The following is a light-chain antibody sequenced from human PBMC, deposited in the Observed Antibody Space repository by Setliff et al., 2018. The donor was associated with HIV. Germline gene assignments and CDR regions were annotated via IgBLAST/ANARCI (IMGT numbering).Light chain of an antibody. Sequence: QSALTQPASVSGSPGQSITISFTGTSSDIGAYNYVSWYQQHPGKAPKVMIYDVRKRPSGVSNRFSGSKSGNTASLTISGLQAEDEAAYYCSSYVNINTLVFGTGTNVTVL. V-gene: IGLV2-14*03. J-gene: IGLJ1*01. CDR2: DVR. CDR3: SSYVNINTLV. CDR1: SSDIGAYNY.